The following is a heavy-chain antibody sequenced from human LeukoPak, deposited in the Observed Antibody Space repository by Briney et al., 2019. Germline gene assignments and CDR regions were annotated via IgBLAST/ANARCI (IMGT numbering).Heavy chain of an antibody. Sequence: NPSETLSLTCAVYGGSFSGYYWSWIRQPPGKGLEWIGEINHSGSTNYNPSLKSRVTISVDTSKNQFSLKLSSVTAADTAVYYCARGRYSSSWYGPRRYNWFDPWGQGTLVTVSS. CDR3: ARGRYSSSWYGPRRYNWFDP. CDR2: INHSGST. CDR1: GGSFSGYY. J-gene: IGHJ5*02. D-gene: IGHD6-13*01. V-gene: IGHV4-34*01.